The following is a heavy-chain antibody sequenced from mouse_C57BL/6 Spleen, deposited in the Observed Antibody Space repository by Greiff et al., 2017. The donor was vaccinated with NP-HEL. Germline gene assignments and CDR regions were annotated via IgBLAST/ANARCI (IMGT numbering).Heavy chain of an antibody. V-gene: IGHV1-20*01. CDR3: ASSDYALYYAMDY. CDR2: INPYNGDT. J-gene: IGHJ4*01. Sequence: VQLKQSGPELVKPGDSVKISCKASGYSFTGYFMNWVMQSHGKSLEWIGRINPYNGDTFYNQKFKGEATLTVDKSSSTAHMERRSLTSEDSAVYYCASSDYALYYAMDYWGQGTSVTVSS. CDR1: GYSFTGYF. D-gene: IGHD2-4*01.